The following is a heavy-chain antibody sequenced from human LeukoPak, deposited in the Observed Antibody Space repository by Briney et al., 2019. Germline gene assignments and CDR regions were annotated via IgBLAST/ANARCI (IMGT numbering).Heavy chain of an antibody. CDR1: GYTFTSYD. CDR2: MNPNSGNT. J-gene: IGHJ3*02. D-gene: IGHD3-22*01. Sequence: GASVKVSCKASGYTFTSYDINWVRQATGQGLEWMGWMNPNSGNTGYAQNFQGRVTITTDESTRTAYMELSSLRSEDTALYYCVRRPAMIVGDDTFDIWGLGTMVTVSS. CDR3: VRRPAMIVGDDTFDI. V-gene: IGHV1-8*01.